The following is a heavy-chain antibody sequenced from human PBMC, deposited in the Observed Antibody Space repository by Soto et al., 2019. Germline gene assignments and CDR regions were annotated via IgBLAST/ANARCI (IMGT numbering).Heavy chain of an antibody. CDR2: IYYSGST. D-gene: IGHD6-19*01. CDR3: ARRLVAVAGDWYFDL. J-gene: IGHJ2*01. CDR1: GGSISSSSYY. Sequence: QLQLQESGPGLVKPSETLSLTCTVSGGSISSSSYYWGWIRQPPGEGLEWIGSIYYSGSTYYNPSLKSRVTISVDKSKNQFSLQLSSVTAADTAVYYCARRLVAVAGDWYFDLWGRGTLVTVSS. V-gene: IGHV4-39*01.